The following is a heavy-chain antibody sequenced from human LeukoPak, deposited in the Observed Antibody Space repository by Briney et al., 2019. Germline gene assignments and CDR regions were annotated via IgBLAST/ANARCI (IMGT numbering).Heavy chain of an antibody. CDR1: GFTFGSHW. D-gene: IGHD4-11*01. Sequence: GGSLRLSCVASGFTFGSHWMHWVRQAPGKGLVWVSRISPDGSTTGYADCVEGRFTVSRDNAKNTLYLQMNSLRAEDTAIYYCANPPTVTSFHYWGQGTLVTVSS. CDR2: ISPDGSTT. V-gene: IGHV3-74*01. CDR3: ANPPTVTSFHY. J-gene: IGHJ4*02.